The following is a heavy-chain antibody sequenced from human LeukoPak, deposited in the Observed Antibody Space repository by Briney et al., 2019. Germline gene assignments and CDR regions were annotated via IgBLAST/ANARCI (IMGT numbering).Heavy chain of an antibody. CDR1: GFTLSSFW. V-gene: IGHV3-7*01. J-gene: IGHJ4*02. CDR2: IKQDGSEK. CDR3: ARDLNYFDY. Sequence: GSLRLSCAASGFTLSSFWMTWVRQAPGKGLEWVANIKQDGSEKYYVDSVRGRFTISRDNATNSLYLQMNSLRAEDTAVYYCARDLNYFDYWGQGTLVTVSS.